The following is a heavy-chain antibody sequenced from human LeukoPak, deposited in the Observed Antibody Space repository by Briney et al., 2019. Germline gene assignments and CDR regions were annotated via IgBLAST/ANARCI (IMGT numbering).Heavy chain of an antibody. V-gene: IGHV3-23*01. CDR2: ISGSGGST. CDR3: AKEGLTFTMIVEAFDY. Sequence: GGSLRLSCAASGFTFSSYEMNWVRQAPGKGLEWVSAISGSGGSTYYADSVKGRFTISRDNSKNTLYLQMNSLRAEDTAVYYCAKEGLTFTMIVEAFDYWGQGTLVTVSS. CDR1: GFTFSSYE. D-gene: IGHD3-22*01. J-gene: IGHJ4*02.